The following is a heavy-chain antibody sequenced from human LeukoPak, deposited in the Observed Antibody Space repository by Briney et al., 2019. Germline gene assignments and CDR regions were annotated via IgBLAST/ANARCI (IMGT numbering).Heavy chain of an antibody. J-gene: IGHJ4*01. D-gene: IGHD5-12*01. V-gene: IGHV1-69*13. CDR2: IIPIFGTA. Sequence: ASVKVSCKASGGTFSSYAISWVRQAPGQGLEWMGGIIPIFGTANYAQKFQGRVTITADESTSTAYMELSSLRSEDTAVYYCARGWRRGGSGYFDYWGHGTLVTVFS. CDR1: GGTFSSYA. CDR3: ARGWRRGGSGYFDY.